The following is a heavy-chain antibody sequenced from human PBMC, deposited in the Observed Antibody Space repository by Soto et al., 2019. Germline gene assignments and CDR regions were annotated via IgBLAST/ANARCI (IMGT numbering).Heavy chain of an antibody. CDR3: ARGPNPRWGCSSTSCYNFDY. CDR2: ISAYNGNT. Sequence: SVKVSFKASGYTFTSYGISWVRQSPGQGLEWMGWISAYNGNTNYAQKLQGRVTMTTDTSTSTAYMELRSLRSDDTAVYYCARGPNPRWGCSSTSCYNFDYWGQGTLVTVSS. D-gene: IGHD2-2*01. J-gene: IGHJ4*02. CDR1: GYTFTSYG. V-gene: IGHV1-18*01.